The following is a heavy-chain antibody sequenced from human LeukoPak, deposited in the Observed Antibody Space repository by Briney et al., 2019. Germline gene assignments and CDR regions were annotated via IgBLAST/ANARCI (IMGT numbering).Heavy chain of an antibody. Sequence: ASVKVSCKASGYTFTSYGISWVRQAPGQGLEWMGWISAYNGNTNYAQKLQGRVTMTTDTSTSTAYMELRSLRSDDTVVYYCARGLEVVVVAADAFDIWGQGTMVTVSS. CDR3: ARGLEVVVVAADAFDI. D-gene: IGHD2-15*01. J-gene: IGHJ3*02. CDR1: GYTFTSYG. CDR2: ISAYNGNT. V-gene: IGHV1-18*01.